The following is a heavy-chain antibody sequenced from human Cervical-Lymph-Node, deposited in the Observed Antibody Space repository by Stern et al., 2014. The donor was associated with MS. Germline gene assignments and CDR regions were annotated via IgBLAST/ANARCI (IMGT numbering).Heavy chain of an antibody. J-gene: IGHJ5*01. CDR2: ISSDGTEE. CDR1: GFTFSSYG. CDR3: AKRRDGFNYLAS. V-gene: IGHV3-30*18. D-gene: IGHD5-24*01. Sequence: VQLLESGGGVVQPGRSLRLSCSASGFTFSSYGMPWVLQIPGKGLEWVALISSDGTEEFYADSVKGRFTISRDNSKKTLYLQMNGLRAEDTAVYSCAKRRDGFNYLASWGQGTLVTVSS.